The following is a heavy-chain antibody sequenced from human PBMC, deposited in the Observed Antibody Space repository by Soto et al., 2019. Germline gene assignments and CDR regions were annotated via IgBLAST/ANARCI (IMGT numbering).Heavy chain of an antibody. CDR2: IDWEEEK. CDR3: TRSTNWNYEYYFDY. J-gene: IGHJ4*02. CDR1: GFSLSRKGMS. D-gene: IGHD1-7*01. Sequence: SGPTLVNPKQTLILTCAFSGFSLSRKGMSVSWIRQPPGKALEFLALIDWEEEKFYSPSLRTRLTVSKDTSKSQVVLTLTNVDPVDTATYYWTRSTNWNYEYYFDYWGQGTLVTVS. V-gene: IGHV2-70*01.